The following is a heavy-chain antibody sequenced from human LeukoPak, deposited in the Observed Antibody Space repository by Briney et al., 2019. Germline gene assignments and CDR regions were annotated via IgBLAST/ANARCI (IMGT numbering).Heavy chain of an antibody. CDR1: GFTFSNYA. J-gene: IGHJ4*02. V-gene: IGHV3-23*01. Sequence: GGSLRLSCAASGFTFSNYAMSWVRQAPGKGLEWVSAISGTGGSTFYADSVEGRLTISRDNSKSTLYLLIHSLRAEDTAVYYCASLRGDSPGNWGQGTLVTVSS. D-gene: IGHD2-21*02. CDR2: ISGTGGST. CDR3: ASLRGDSPGN.